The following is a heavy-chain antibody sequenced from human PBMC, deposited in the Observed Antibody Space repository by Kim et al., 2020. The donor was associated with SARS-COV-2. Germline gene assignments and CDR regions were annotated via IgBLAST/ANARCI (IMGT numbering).Heavy chain of an antibody. CDR3: ARAWFVELFPGCFDP. CDR1: GGSITTVSYY. J-gene: IGHJ5*02. Sequence: SETLSLTCSVSGGSITTVSYYWGWIRQSPGKGLEWIGSIYHTGSTYYNPSLKSRVTISVDTSKNQFSLKLSPVTTADTSVYYCARAWFVELFPGCFDPWG. V-gene: IGHV4-39*01. CDR2: IYHTGST. D-gene: IGHD3-10*01.